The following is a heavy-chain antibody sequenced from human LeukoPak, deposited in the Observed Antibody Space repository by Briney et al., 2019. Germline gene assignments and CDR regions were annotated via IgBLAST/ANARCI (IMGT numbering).Heavy chain of an antibody. D-gene: IGHD3-16*01. CDR1: GFTFTSSA. V-gene: IGHV1-58*02. Sequence: SVKVSCKASGFTFTSSAMQWVRQARGQRLEWIGWIVVGSGNTNYAQKFQERVTITRDMSTSTAYMELSSLRSEDTAVYYCAADSLGRKWYFDLWGRGTLVTVSS. J-gene: IGHJ2*01. CDR2: IVVGSGNT. CDR3: AADSLGRKWYFDL.